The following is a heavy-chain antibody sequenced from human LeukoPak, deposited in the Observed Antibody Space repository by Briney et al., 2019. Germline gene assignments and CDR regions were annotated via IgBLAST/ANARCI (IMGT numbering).Heavy chain of an antibody. CDR1: GGSISGSC. V-gene: IGHV4-59*08. CDR3: ARHQNSGSYPLDH. Sequence: SETLSLTCTVSGGSISGSCWSWFRQPPGERLEWIAYIHSNGNTNYNPSLKSRLTISVDTSKNQFSLRLTSVTAADTAVYYCARHQNSGSYPLDHWGQGTLVTVSS. D-gene: IGHD3-10*01. CDR2: IHSNGNT. J-gene: IGHJ4*02.